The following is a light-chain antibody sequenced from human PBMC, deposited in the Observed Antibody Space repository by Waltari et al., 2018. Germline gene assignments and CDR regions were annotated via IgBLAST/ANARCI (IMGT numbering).Light chain of an antibody. J-gene: IGKJ1*01. CDR2: GAS. Sequence: EIVLTQSPGTLSLSPGERATLSCRASQSVSSSYLAWYQQKPGQAPRLLIYGASSRATGIPDRFSCSGSLTDFTLTISRLDPEDFAVYYCQQYGSSFWTFGQGTKVEIK. CDR3: QQYGSSFWT. V-gene: IGKV3-20*01. CDR1: QSVSSSY.